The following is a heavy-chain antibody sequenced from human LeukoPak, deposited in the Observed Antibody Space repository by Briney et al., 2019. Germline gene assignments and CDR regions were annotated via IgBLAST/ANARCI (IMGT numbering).Heavy chain of an antibody. CDR2: ISSSSSTI. CDR1: GFTFSSYG. V-gene: IGHV3-48*01. Sequence: PGGSLRLSCAASGFTFSSYGMNWVRQAPGKGLEWVSYISSSSSTIYYADSVKGRFTISGDNAKNSLYLQMNSLRAEDTAVYYCARDRWNHREWFDPWGQGTLVTVSS. J-gene: IGHJ5*02. D-gene: IGHD1-1*01. CDR3: ARDRWNHREWFDP.